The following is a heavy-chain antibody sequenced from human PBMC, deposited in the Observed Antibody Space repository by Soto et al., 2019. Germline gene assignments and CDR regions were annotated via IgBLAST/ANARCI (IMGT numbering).Heavy chain of an antibody. CDR3: ARLVGDFNGYDPSWFDP. V-gene: IGHV5-51*01. CDR2: IYPGDSDT. Sequence: GESLKISCKGSGYSFTNYWIAWVRQTPGKGLEWMGIIYPGDSDTRYSPSFQSQVTISLDKSINTAYLHWDSLKASDTAMYYCARLVGDFNGYDPSWFDPWGQGTPVTVSS. J-gene: IGHJ5*02. CDR1: GYSFTNYW. D-gene: IGHD2-8*01.